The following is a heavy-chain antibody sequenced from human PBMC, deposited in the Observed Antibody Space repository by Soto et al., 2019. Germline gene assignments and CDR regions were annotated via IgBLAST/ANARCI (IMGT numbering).Heavy chain of an antibody. D-gene: IGHD5-18*01. CDR2: IIPMFGTE. CDR3: SSGIQLWLRRINNGYSG. Sequence: QVQLVQSGAEVKKPESSVKVSCKAPGGTFSTYAISWVRXXPGQGLEWMEGIIPMFGTENYAQRFQERIXITXXXXXXXXXXXXXXXXXXXXAVYFCSSGIQLWLRRINNGYSGWGQGTLVTVSS. J-gene: IGHJ4*02. CDR1: GGTFSTYA. V-gene: IGHV1-69*05.